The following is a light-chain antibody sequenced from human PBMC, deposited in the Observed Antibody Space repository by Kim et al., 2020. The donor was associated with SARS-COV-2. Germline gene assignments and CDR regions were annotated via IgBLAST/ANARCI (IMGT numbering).Light chain of an antibody. CDR1: SSDIASYDY. CDR3: SSYAGSNNGV. J-gene: IGLJ2*01. Sequence: QSALTQPPSASGSPGQSVTISCTGSSSDIASYDYVSWYQQYPGKAPKLIIYDVTKRPSRVPDRFSGSKSANTASLTVSGLQAEDEADYYCSSYAGSNNGVFGGGTQLTVL. V-gene: IGLV2-8*01. CDR2: DVT.